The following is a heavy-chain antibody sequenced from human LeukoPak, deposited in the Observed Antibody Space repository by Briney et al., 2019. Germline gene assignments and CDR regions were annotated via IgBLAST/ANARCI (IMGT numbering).Heavy chain of an antibody. Sequence: GGSLRLSRAASGFTLSGSAIHWVRQSSGKGMEWVGQTDKKDKGYATATAYAASVKGRFTISTDDSINTAYLQMKSLKTEDTALYYCTRDSGTYNWFDPWGQGTLVTVSS. CDR1: GFTLSGSA. J-gene: IGHJ5*02. D-gene: IGHD1-26*01. V-gene: IGHV3-73*01. CDR3: TRDSGTYNWFDP. CDR2: TDKKDKGYATAT.